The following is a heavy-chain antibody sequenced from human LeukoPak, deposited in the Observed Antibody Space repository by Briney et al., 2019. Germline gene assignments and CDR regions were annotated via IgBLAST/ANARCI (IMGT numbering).Heavy chain of an antibody. J-gene: IGHJ4*02. CDR2: IYYSGST. D-gene: IGHD6-19*01. CDR1: GGSISSYY. Sequence: KASETLSLTCTVSGGSISSYYWSWIRQPPGKGLEWIGYIYYSGSTNYNPSLKSRVTISVDTSKNQFSLKLSSVTAADTAVYYCARAHSSGLIDYWGQGTLVTVPS. V-gene: IGHV4-59*01. CDR3: ARAHSSGLIDY.